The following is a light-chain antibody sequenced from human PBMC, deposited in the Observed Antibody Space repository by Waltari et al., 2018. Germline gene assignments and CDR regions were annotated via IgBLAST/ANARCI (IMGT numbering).Light chain of an antibody. Sequence: SFELTQPPSVSVSPGQTARIPCSGDALPKQLAYWYQQKPGQAHVVVIYKDTERPSGIPERFSGSTSGTTVTLTISGVQAEDEADYYCQSADTTSSLYVFGGGTKVTVL. CDR3: QSADTTSSLYV. J-gene: IGLJ1*01. CDR2: KDT. CDR1: ALPKQL. V-gene: IGLV3-25*03.